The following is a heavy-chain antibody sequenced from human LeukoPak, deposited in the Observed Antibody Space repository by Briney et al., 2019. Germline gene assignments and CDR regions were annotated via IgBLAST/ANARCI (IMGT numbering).Heavy chain of an antibody. J-gene: IGHJ4*02. CDR1: RFTFSSYS. V-gene: IGHV3-21*01. Sequence: GGSLRLSCAASRFTFSSYSMNWVRQAPGKGVEWVPSISSGSSYKYYADSVKGGFTISRDNAKNSLYLQMNSLRAEGTAVYYCASPLIVATIESDYWGQGTLVTVSS. CDR3: ASPLIVATIESDY. CDR2: ISSGSSYK. D-gene: IGHD5-12*01.